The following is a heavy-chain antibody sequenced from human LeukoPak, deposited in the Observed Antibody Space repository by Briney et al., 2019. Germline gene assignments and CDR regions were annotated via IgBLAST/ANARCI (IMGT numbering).Heavy chain of an antibody. CDR3: ARSAINDYSRF. CDR2: VSQSGST. J-gene: IGHJ4*02. CDR1: GGSISSYH. V-gene: IGHV4-59*04. D-gene: IGHD4-11*01. Sequence: WETLSLTCTVSGGSISSYHWAWFRQPPGKGLEWIGSVSQSGSTYDNPSLKSRVTMSMDTSKNQFSVKMRAVTAADTAVYYCARSAINDYSRFWGQGILVTVSS.